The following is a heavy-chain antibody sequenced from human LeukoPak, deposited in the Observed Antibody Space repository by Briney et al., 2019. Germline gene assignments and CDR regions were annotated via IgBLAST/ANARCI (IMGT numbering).Heavy chain of an antibody. J-gene: IGHJ5*02. Sequence: GGSLRLSCAASGFTFSSYAMSWVRQAPGKGLEWVSAISGSGGSTYYADSVKGRFTISRDNSKNTLYLQMNSLGAEDTAVYYCAKGHRASCYDLYDYDGGTASWGQGTLVTVSS. CDR1: GFTFSSYA. CDR2: ISGSGGST. V-gene: IGHV3-23*01. D-gene: IGHD5-12*01. CDR3: AKGHRASCYDLYDYDGGTAS.